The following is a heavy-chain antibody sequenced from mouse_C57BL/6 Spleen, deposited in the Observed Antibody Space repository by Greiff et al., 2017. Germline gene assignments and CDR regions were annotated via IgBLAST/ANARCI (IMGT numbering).Heavy chain of an antibody. V-gene: IGHV1-61*01. Sequence: QVQLQQSGAELVRPGSSVKLSCKASGYTFTSYWMDWVKQRPGQGLEWIGNIYPSDSETHYNQKFKDKATLTVDKSSSTAYMQLSSLTSGDSAVYYCAILRHRYFGGWGQGATLTVAS. CDR3: AILRHRYFGG. D-gene: IGHD1-1*01. CDR2: IYPSDSET. J-gene: IGHJ2*01. CDR1: GYTFTSYW.